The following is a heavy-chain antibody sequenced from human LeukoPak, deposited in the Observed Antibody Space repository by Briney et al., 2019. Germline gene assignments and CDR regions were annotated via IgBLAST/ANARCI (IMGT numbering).Heavy chain of an antibody. D-gene: IGHD6-13*01. CDR2: ISYDGSNK. CDR3: AREVHSSSWYFDY. J-gene: IGHJ4*02. Sequence: GGSLRLSCAASGFTFSSYAMHWVRQAPGKGLEWVAVISYDGSNKYYADSVKGRFTISRDNSKNTLYLQMNSLRAEDTAVYYCAREVHSSSWYFDYWGQGTLVTVSS. V-gene: IGHV3-30-3*01. CDR1: GFTFSSYA.